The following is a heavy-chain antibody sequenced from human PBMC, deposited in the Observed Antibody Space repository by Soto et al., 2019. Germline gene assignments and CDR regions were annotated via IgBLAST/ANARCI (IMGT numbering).Heavy chain of an antibody. J-gene: IGHJ4*02. CDR1: RFTFSTYA. CDR3: APGGYCSGGSCYSRRYFAY. Sequence: GGSLRLSCAASRFTFSTYAMHWVRQAPGKGLEWVAAISYDGSDKYYADSVKGRFTISRDNSKNTLYLQMNSLRAEDTAVYYCAPGGYCSGGSCYSRRYFAYWGQGTLVTVSS. V-gene: IGHV3-30-3*01. D-gene: IGHD2-15*01. CDR2: ISYDGSDK.